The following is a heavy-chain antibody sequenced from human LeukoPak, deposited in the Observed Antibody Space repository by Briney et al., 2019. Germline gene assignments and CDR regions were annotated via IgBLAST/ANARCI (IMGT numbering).Heavy chain of an antibody. CDR3: VKLEVDITYSPELGSLGDY. D-gene: IGHD2-21*01. CDR2: ISYDGSKK. Sequence: PGGSLRLSCAASGFRFSYYGLHWARQAPGKGLEWVALISYDGSKKFYADSVKGRFTISRDNSNNTLYLQMNSLRHDDTAVYYCVKLEVDITYSPELGSLGDYWGQGILVTVSS. CDR1: GFRFSYYG. V-gene: IGHV3-30*18. J-gene: IGHJ4*02.